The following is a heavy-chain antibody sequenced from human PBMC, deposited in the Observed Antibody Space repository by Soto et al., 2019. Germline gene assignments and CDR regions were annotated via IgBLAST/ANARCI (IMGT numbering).Heavy chain of an antibody. V-gene: IGHV4-4*02. CDR1: GVSIGSNYY. CDR2: MSPIGSV. D-gene: IGHD6-19*01. CDR3: ARSLGWYAVDY. Sequence: QVLLQESGPGLVQPSGTLSLSCVVSGVSIGSNYYWGWVRQPPEKVLDGLGDMSPIGSVNYTPSLKRRVTISMDKSQNQFSLKLDSMTAADTAVYYCARSLGWYAVDYWGQGILVIVP. J-gene: IGHJ4*02.